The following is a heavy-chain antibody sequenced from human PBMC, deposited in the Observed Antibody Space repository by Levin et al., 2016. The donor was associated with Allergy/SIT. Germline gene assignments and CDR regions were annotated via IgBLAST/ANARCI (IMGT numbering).Heavy chain of an antibody. CDR3: ARRVKRNGVYAGRYGSGTFDY. V-gene: IGHV4-39*01. Sequence: WIRQPPGKGLEWIGYIYYSGSTYYNPSLKSRVTISVDTSKNQFSLKLSSVTAADTAVYYCARRVKRNGVYAGRYGSGTFDYWGQGTLVTVSS. D-gene: IGHD3-10*01. J-gene: IGHJ4*02. CDR2: IYYSGST.